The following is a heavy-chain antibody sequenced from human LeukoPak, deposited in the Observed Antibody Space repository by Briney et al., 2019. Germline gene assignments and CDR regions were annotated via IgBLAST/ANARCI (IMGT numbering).Heavy chain of an antibody. CDR2: INHSGST. V-gene: IGHV4-34*01. CDR1: GGSFSGYY. CDR3: ARDGITIFGVPTPYMDV. Sequence: PSETLSLTCAVYGGSFSGYYWSWIRQPPGKGLEWIGEINHSGSTNYNPSLKSRVTISVDTSKNQFSLKLSSVTAADTAVYYCARDGITIFGVPTPYMDVWGKGTTVTVSS. J-gene: IGHJ6*03. D-gene: IGHD3-3*01.